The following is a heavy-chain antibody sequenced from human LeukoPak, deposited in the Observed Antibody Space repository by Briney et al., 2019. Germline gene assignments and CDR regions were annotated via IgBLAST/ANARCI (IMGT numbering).Heavy chain of an antibody. CDR3: ANGDCRGGRCSSGAH. V-gene: IGHV3-30*02. Sequence: HPGGSLRLSCTGSGFTFRSYGMHWVRQAPGKGLEWVAYTRDDAPKTWYGGSVKGRFTISRDNSKNTLYLHMNSVRGEDTAMYYCANGDCRGGRCSSGAHWGQGTLVTVSS. D-gene: IGHD2-15*01. J-gene: IGHJ4*02. CDR1: GFTFRSYG. CDR2: TRDDAPKT.